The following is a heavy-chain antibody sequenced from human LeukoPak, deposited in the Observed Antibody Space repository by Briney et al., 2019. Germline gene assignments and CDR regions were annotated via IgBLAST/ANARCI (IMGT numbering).Heavy chain of an antibody. D-gene: IGHD3-22*01. Sequence: GGSLRLSCAASGFTFSSYAMSWVRQAPGRGLEWVSAISGSGGSTYYADSVKGRFTISRDNSKNTLYLQMNSLRAEDTAVYYCAKDLTMIVAGTFNYWGQGTLVTVSS. J-gene: IGHJ4*02. CDR3: AKDLTMIVAGTFNY. CDR1: GFTFSSYA. CDR2: ISGSGGST. V-gene: IGHV3-23*01.